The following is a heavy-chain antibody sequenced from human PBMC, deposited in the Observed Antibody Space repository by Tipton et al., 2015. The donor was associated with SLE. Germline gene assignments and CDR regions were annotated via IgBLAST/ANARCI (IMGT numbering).Heavy chain of an antibody. CDR1: GGSISSSSYY. J-gene: IGHJ4*02. D-gene: IGHD6-13*01. Sequence: LSLTCTVSGGSISSSSYYWGWIRQPPGKGLEWIGSIYYSGSTYYNPSLKSRVTISVDTSKNQFSLKLSSVTAADTAVYYCARHKPSSSWSPFDYWGQGTLVTVSS. CDR3: ARHKPSSSWSPFDY. V-gene: IGHV4-39*01. CDR2: IYYSGST.